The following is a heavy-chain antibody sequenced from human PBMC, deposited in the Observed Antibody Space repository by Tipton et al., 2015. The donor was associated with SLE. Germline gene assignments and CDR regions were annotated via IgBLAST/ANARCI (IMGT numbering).Heavy chain of an antibody. J-gene: IGHJ6*02. D-gene: IGHD3-3*01. V-gene: IGHV3-30*02. Sequence: SGFSFSSYGMHWVRQAPGKGLEWVAFVRFDGSDTYYGDSVKGRFTISRDNAKNTLYLQMNSLRPEDTAVYYCAKDHSTFNTIFGLVGYYGMDVWGQGTTVTVSS. CDR1: GFSFSSYG. CDR3: AKDHSTFNTIFGLVGYYGMDV. CDR2: VRFDGSDT.